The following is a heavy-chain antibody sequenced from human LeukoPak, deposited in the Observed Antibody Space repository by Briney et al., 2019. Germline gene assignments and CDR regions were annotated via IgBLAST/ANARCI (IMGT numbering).Heavy chain of an antibody. Sequence: ASVTVSCKASGYTFTSYGISWVRPAPGQGLEWMGCISAFNGNTIYAQKLQGRVTMTTDTSTSTAYMELRSLRTDDTAVYYCARETRNIYDSSGYYYFDYWGQGTLVTVSS. CDR2: ISAFNGNT. D-gene: IGHD3-22*01. J-gene: IGHJ4*02. CDR1: GYTFTSYG. V-gene: IGHV1-18*01. CDR3: ARETRNIYDSSGYYYFDY.